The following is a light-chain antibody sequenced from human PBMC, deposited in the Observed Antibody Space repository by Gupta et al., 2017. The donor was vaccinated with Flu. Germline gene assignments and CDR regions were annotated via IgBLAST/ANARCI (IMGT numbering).Light chain of an antibody. Sequence: EIVLTQSPGTLSLSPGERATLSCRASQSVSSSYLAWYQQKPVQAPRLLIYGASSRATGIPDRLTGCGSVTDFTLTISRLEPEDFAVYYCQQYGSSPYTFGQGTKLEIK. J-gene: IGKJ2*01. CDR1: QSVSSSY. CDR2: GAS. CDR3: QQYGSSPYT. V-gene: IGKV3-20*01.